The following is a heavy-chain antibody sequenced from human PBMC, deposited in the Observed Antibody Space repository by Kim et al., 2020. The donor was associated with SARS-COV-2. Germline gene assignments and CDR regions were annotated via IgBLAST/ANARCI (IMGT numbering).Heavy chain of an antibody. Sequence: GGSLRLSCEASGFTFSSYWMHWVRQAPGKGMVWVARISSDGGTTSYADSVKGRFTISRDNAKNTLYLQMNRLRDEDTAVYYCARRGYNGNYYDYENWGKG. J-gene: IGHJ1*01. D-gene: IGHD1-7*01. CDR1: GFTFSSYW. V-gene: IGHV3-74*01. CDR3: ARRGYNGNYYDYEN. CDR2: ISSDGGTT.